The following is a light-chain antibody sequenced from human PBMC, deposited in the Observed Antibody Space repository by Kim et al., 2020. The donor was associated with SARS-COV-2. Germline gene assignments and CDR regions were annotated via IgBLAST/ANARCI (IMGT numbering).Light chain of an antibody. CDR2: GAS. V-gene: IGKV1-17*03. Sequence: ASVGDRVTITCRTSQGISNYLAWFQQRPGQAPKRLIYGASSLQSGVPSRFSGAGSGTEFTLTISSLRPEDFATYYCLQHYTSPRTFGQGTKLEI. J-gene: IGKJ2*01. CDR1: QGISNY. CDR3: LQHYTSPRT.